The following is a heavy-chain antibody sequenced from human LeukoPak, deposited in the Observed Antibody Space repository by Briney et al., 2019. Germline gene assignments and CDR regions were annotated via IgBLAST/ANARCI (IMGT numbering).Heavy chain of an antibody. CDR2: ISGSGGST. V-gene: IGHV3-23*01. J-gene: IGHJ4*02. CDR3: AKDYGSGSYIFDY. Sequence: GGSLRLSCAASGFAFSSYAMSWVRQAPGKGLEWVSAISGSGGSTYYADSVKGRFTISRDNSKNTLYLQMNSLRAEDTAVYYCAKDYGSGSYIFDYWGQGTLVTVSS. D-gene: IGHD3-10*01. CDR1: GFAFSSYA.